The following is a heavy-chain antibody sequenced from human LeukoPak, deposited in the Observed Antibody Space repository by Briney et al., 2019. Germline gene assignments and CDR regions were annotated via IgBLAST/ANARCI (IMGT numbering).Heavy chain of an antibody. V-gene: IGHV3-15*01. Sequence: GGSLRLSCTASGFTFSNSWVSWVRQAPGKGLEWVGHIKSINDGGTTDYAAPVKGRFTISRDDSKNTLYLQMSSLRTEDTAVYYCATDLHFGYCIATSCANYWGQGTLVTVSS. D-gene: IGHD2-2*03. J-gene: IGHJ4*02. CDR3: ATDLHFGYCIATSCANY. CDR1: GFTFSNSW. CDR2: IKSINDGGTT.